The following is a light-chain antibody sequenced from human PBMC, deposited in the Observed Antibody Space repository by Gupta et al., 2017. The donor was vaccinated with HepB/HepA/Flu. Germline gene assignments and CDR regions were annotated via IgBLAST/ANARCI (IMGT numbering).Light chain of an antibody. CDR1: NIGSKS. Sequence: SYVLTQPTSVSVAPGKTAKITCGGNNIGSKSVPWYQQRPGQAPVLVIYYDSDRPSGIPERFSGSNAGNTATLTISRVEAGDEADYYCQVWDSISDHVIFGGGTKLTV. CDR2: YDS. J-gene: IGLJ2*01. CDR3: QVWDSISDHVI. V-gene: IGLV3-21*04.